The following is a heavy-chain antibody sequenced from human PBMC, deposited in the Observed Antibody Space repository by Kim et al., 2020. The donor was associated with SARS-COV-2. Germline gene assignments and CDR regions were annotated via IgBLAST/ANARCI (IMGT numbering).Heavy chain of an antibody. V-gene: IGHV3-33*01. Sequence: YADSGKGRFTISRDNSKNTLYLQMNSLRAEDTAVYYCARVMGAKMGIFDYWGQGTLVTVSS. CDR3: ARVMGAKMGIFDY. D-gene: IGHD1-26*01. J-gene: IGHJ4*02.